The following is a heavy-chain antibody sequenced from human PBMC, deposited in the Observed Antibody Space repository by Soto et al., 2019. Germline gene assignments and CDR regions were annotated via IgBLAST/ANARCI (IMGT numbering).Heavy chain of an antibody. CDR1: GYTFTSYE. CDR2: ISSSGSTI. J-gene: IGHJ6*02. V-gene: IGHV3-48*03. CDR3: ARGIRVTQMYYYYGMDV. Sequence: SCKASGYTFTSYEMNWVRQAPGKGLEWVSYISSSGSTIYYADSVKGRFTISRDNAKNSLYLQMNSLRAEDTAVCYCARGIRVTQMYYYYGMDVWGQGTTVTVSS.